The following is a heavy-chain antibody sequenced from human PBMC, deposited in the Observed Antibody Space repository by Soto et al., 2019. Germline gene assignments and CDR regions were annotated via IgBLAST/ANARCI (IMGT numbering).Heavy chain of an antibody. CDR1: GGSFSGYY. V-gene: IGHV4-34*01. CDR2: INHSGST. CDR3: ARGILSYYDSTPFDY. Sequence: PSETLSLTCAVYGGSFSGYYWSWIRQPPGKGLEWIGEINHSGSTNYNPSLKSRVTISVDTSKNQFSLKLSSVTAADTAVYYCARGILSYYDSTPFDYWGQGTLVTVSP. J-gene: IGHJ4*02. D-gene: IGHD3-22*01.